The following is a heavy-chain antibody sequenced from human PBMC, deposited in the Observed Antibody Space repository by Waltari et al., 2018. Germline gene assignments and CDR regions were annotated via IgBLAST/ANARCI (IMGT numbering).Heavy chain of an antibody. V-gene: IGHV4-59*12. D-gene: IGHD3-22*01. CDR2: IYYSGST. Sequence: QVQLQESGPGLVKPSETLSLTCTVSGGSISSYYWSWIRQPPGKGLEWIGYIYYSGSTNYNPSLKSRVTISVDTSKNQFSLKLSSVTAADTAVYYCARDQGYYYDSSGYYEFDYWGQGTLVTVSS. CDR3: ARDQGYYYDSSGYYEFDY. CDR1: GGSISSYY. J-gene: IGHJ4*02.